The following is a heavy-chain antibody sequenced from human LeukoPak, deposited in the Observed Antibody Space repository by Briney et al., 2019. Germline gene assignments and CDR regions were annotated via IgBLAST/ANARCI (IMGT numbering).Heavy chain of an antibody. CDR2: IYYSGST. Sequence: SETLSLTCTVSGGSISSSGYFWGWVRQPPGKGLEWIGSIYYSGSTYYNPSLKSRVTISVDTSKNQFSLRLSSVTAADTAVYYCARVPVSSSWDNWFDPWGQGTLVTVSS. V-gene: IGHV4-39*07. D-gene: IGHD6-13*01. CDR1: GGSISSSGYF. J-gene: IGHJ5*02. CDR3: ARVPVSSSWDNWFDP.